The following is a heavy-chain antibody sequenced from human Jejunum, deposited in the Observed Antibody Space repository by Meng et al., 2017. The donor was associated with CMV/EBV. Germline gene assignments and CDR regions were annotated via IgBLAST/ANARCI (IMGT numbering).Heavy chain of an antibody. Sequence: AASGFTFSSYWMHWVRQAAGKGLVWVSSISSDGSSTSYADSVKGRFTISRDNAKNTLHLQMNSLRAEDTAVYYCARVGYSYAYDYWGQGTLVTVSS. CDR2: ISSDGSST. D-gene: IGHD5-18*01. CDR1: GFTFSSYW. V-gene: IGHV3-74*01. CDR3: ARVGYSYAYDY. J-gene: IGHJ4*02.